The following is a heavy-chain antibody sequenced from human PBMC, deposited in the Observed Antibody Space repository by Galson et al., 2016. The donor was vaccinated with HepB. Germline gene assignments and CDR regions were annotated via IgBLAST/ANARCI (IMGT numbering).Heavy chain of an antibody. CDR3: GRDRILGWTLIGAGLDV. Sequence: SVKVSCKASGYSFSDYYMHWVRQAPGQGLEWMGIINSNGGGASYAEKFQDRVTMTRDTSTSTVYLEVRSLRSDDTATYYCGRDRILGWTLIGAGLDVWGQGTTVSVSS. CDR2: INSNGGGA. CDR1: GYSFSDYY. J-gene: IGHJ6*02. V-gene: IGHV1-46*01. D-gene: IGHD3-3*01.